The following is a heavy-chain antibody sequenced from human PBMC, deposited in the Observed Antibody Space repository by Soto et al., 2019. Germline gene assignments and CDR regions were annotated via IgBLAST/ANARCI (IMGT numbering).Heavy chain of an antibody. Sequence: PSATLSLTCTVFGGSVSNGNYYWSWIRQPPGKGLEWIGYIYYSGSTNYNPSLKSRVSISLDTSKNQFSLRLTSVTAADTAVFYCARMPVATHMINWFDPWGQGTLVTVS. J-gene: IGHJ5*02. CDR1: GGSVSNGNYY. V-gene: IGHV4-61*01. D-gene: IGHD3-16*01. CDR2: IYYSGST. CDR3: ARMPVATHMINWFDP.